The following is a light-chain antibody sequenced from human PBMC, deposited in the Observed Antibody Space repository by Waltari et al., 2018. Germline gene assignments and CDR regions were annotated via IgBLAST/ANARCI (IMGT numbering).Light chain of an antibody. V-gene: IGKV1-5*03. Sequence: DIQLTQSPSTLSASVGDRVTITCRASQSIRSWLAWYQQKPGKAPKLLIYKASSLERGVPSRFSGSGSGTEFTLTFSSLQPDDFATYYCQQYNSYPHTFGPGTKVDIK. CDR3: QQYNSYPHT. CDR1: QSIRSW. J-gene: IGKJ3*01. CDR2: KAS.